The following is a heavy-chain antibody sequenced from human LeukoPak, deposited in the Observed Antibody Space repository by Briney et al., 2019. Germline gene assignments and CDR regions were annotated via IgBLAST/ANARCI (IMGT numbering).Heavy chain of an antibody. CDR2: ISAYNGNT. CDR1: GYTFTSYG. D-gene: IGHD3-22*01. Sequence: GASVKVSCKASGYTFTSYGISWVRRAPGQGLEWMGWISAYNGNTNYAQKLQGRVTMTTDTSTSTAYMELRSLRSDDTAVYYCAREYYYDSSGYYDYYYYYYYMDVWGKGTTVTVSS. V-gene: IGHV1-18*01. CDR3: AREYYYDSSGYYDYYYYYYYMDV. J-gene: IGHJ6*03.